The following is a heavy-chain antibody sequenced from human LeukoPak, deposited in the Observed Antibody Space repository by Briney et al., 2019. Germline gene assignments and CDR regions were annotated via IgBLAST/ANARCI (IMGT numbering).Heavy chain of an antibody. D-gene: IGHD3-10*01. CDR1: GGSISSGGYY. J-gene: IGHJ5*02. CDR2: IYYSGST. V-gene: IGHV4-31*03. CDR3: ARGLGYYYGSGSSNWFDP. Sequence: SETLSLTCTVSGGSISSGGYYWSWIRQHPGKGLEWIGYIYYSGSTYYNPSLKSRVTISVDTSKNQFSPKLSSVTAADTAVYYCARGLGYYYGSGSSNWFDPWGQGTLVTVSS.